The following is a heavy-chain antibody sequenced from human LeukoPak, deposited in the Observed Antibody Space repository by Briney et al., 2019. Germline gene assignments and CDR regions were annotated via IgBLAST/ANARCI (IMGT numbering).Heavy chain of an antibody. V-gene: IGHV4-39*06. CDR2: IHYSGNT. J-gene: IGHJ5*02. CDR3: ARDLPTLTSHWFDP. D-gene: IGHD3-9*01. Sequence: SETLSLTCTVSGGSTSSSNYYWGWIRQPPGKGLEWIGGIHYSGNTYYNPSLKSRVTISVDTSKNQFPLKLSSVTAADTAVYYCARDLPTLTSHWFDPWGQGTLVTVSS. CDR1: GGSTSSSNYY.